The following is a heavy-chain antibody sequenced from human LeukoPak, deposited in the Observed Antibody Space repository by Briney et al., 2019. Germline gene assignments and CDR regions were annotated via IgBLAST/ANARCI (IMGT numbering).Heavy chain of an antibody. CDR1: GFTFSSYA. D-gene: IGHD2/OR15-2a*01. J-gene: IGHJ4*02. V-gene: IGHV3-23*01. CDR2: ISGSGGST. CDR3: ARNSALDY. Sequence: GGSLRLSCAVSGFTFSSYAMSWVRQAPGKGLDWVSAISGSGGSTYYADSVKGRFTISRDNSKNTLSLQMNSLRAEDTAVYYCARNSALDYWGQGTLVTVSS.